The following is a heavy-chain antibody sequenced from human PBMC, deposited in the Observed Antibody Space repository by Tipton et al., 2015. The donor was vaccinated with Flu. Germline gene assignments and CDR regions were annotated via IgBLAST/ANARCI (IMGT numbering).Heavy chain of an antibody. V-gene: IGHV3-33*06. CDR3: AKGGTVRECYYRGMDV. CDR2: IWHDGTYK. CDR1: GFIFSDFG. J-gene: IGHJ6*02. Sequence: LSLTCEASGFIFSDFGMHWVRQAPGKGLEWVAVIWHDGTYKYYADSLKGRFTISRDNTKNTLYLQMNSLTAEDTAVYYCAKGGTVRECYYRGMDVWGQGTTVTVYS. D-gene: IGHD3-22*01.